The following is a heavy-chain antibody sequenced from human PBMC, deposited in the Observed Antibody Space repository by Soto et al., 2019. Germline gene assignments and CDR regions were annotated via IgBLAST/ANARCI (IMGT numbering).Heavy chain of an antibody. J-gene: IGHJ4*02. D-gene: IGHD3-10*01. CDR1: GDSISSSNW. CDR2: IYHSGST. CDR3: ARAAPFGDFDY. V-gene: IGHV4-4*02. Sequence: SETLSLTCAVSGDSISSSNWWSWVRQPPGKGLEWIGEIYHSGSTNYNPSLKNRVTISVDKSKNQFSLKLSSVTAADAAVYYCARAAPFGDFDYWGQGILVTVSS.